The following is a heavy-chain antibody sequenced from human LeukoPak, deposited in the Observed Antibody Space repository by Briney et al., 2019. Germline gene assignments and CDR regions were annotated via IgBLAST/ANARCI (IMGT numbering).Heavy chain of an antibody. J-gene: IGHJ4*02. V-gene: IGHV3-33*08. D-gene: IGHD1-26*01. CDR2: IWYDGSNK. Sequence: PGGSLSLSCVASGFTFSSYGMHWVRQAPGKGLEWVAVIWYDGSNKYYADSVKGRFTISRDNSKNTLYLQMNSLRAEDTAVYYCARDRPSGSYFSYFDYWGQGTLVTVSS. CDR3: ARDRPSGSYFSYFDY. CDR1: GFTFSSYG.